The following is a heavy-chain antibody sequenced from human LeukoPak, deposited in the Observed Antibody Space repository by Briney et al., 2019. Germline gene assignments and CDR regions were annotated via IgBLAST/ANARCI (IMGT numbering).Heavy chain of an antibody. J-gene: IGHJ4*02. CDR2: ISAYNGNT. CDR3: ARERYSSSWYSSSKIYYFDY. V-gene: IGHV1-18*01. Sequence: GASVKVSCKASGYTFTSYGIIWVRQAPGQGLEWMGWISAYNGNTNYAQKLQGRVTMTTDTSTSTAYMELRSLRSDDTAVYYCARERYSSSWYSSSKIYYFDYWGQGTLVTVSS. CDR1: GYTFTSYG. D-gene: IGHD6-13*01.